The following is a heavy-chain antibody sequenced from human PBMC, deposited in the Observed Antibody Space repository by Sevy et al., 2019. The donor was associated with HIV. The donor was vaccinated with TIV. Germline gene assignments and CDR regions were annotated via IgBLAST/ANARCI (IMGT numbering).Heavy chain of an antibody. CDR2: ISGSGGSGDKT. V-gene: IGHV3-23*01. CDR3: ARKYDSSGYFDY. CDR1: GFTFSNYA. Sequence: PGGSLRLSCAASGFTFSNYAMNWVRQAPGKGLEWVSGISGSGGSGDKTNYADSVKGRFTISRDDSKNSLYLQLNSLRAEDTAIYYCARKYDSSGYFDYWGQGTLVTVSS. J-gene: IGHJ4*02. D-gene: IGHD3-22*01.